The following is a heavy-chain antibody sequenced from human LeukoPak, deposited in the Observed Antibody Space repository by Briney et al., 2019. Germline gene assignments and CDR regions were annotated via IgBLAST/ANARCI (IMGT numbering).Heavy chain of an antibody. D-gene: IGHD2-15*01. V-gene: IGHV4-34*01. Sequence: SETLSLTCAAYGGSFSGYYWSWIRQPPGKGLEWIGEINHSGSTNYNPSLKSRVTISVDTSKNQFSLKLSSVTAADTAVYYCARDCMGPFYYMDVWGKGTTVTVSS. CDR1: GGSFSGYY. CDR2: INHSGST. J-gene: IGHJ6*03. CDR3: ARDCMGPFYYMDV.